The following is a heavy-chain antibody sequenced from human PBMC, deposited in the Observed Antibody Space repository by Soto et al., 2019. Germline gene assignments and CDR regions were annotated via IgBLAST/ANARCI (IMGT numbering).Heavy chain of an antibody. D-gene: IGHD4-17*01. Sequence: QVQLVQSGAEVKKPGSSVKVSCKASGGTFSSYTISWVRQAPGQGLEWMGRIIPILGIANYAQKFQGRVTITADKSTSTAYMELSSLRSEDTAVYYCARFHSAVTTFFDPWGQGTLVTVSS. CDR2: IIPILGIA. V-gene: IGHV1-69*02. CDR3: ARFHSAVTTFFDP. CDR1: GGTFSSYT. J-gene: IGHJ5*02.